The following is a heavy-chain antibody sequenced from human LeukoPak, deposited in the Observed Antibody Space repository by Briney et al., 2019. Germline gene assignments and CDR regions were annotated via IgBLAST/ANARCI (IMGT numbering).Heavy chain of an antibody. Sequence: GGSLRLSCAASGFTFSSYAMSWLRQAPGKGLEWVSAISGSGGSTYYADSVKGRFTISRDNSKNTLYLQMNSLRAEDTAVYYCAKAGHDIVVVVAATVVYFDYWGQGTLVTVSS. D-gene: IGHD2-15*01. V-gene: IGHV3-23*01. CDR2: ISGSGGST. CDR1: GFTFSSYA. J-gene: IGHJ4*02. CDR3: AKAGHDIVVVVAATVVYFDY.